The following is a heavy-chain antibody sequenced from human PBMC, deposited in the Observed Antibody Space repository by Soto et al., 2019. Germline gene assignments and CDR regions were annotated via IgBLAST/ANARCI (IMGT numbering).Heavy chain of an antibody. CDR3: AKDGGSNYYYYGMDV. CDR2: ISWNSGSI. D-gene: IGHD2-2*01. Sequence: EVQLVESGGGLVQPGRSLRLSCAASGFTFDDYAMHWVRQAPGKGLEWVSGISWNSGSIGYADSVKGRFTISRDNAKNSLYLQMNSLRAEDTALYYCAKDGGSNYYYYGMDVWGQGTTVTVSS. J-gene: IGHJ6*02. V-gene: IGHV3-9*01. CDR1: GFTFDDYA.